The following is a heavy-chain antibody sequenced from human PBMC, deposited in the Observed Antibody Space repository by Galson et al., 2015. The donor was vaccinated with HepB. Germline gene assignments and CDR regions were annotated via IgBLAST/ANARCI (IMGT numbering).Heavy chain of an antibody. CDR3: VTSRGYSYVYAFDI. CDR2: ISSNGGST. V-gene: IGHV3-64D*06. D-gene: IGHD5-18*01. Sequence: SLRLSCAASGFTSSSYAMHWVRQAPGKGLEYVSAISSNGGSTYYADSVKGRFTISRDNSKNTLYLQMSSLRAEDTAVYYCVTSRGYSYVYAFDIWGQGTMVTVSS. CDR1: GFTSSSYA. J-gene: IGHJ3*02.